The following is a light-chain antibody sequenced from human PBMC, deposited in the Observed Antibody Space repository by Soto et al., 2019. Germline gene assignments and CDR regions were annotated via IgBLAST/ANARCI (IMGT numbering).Light chain of an antibody. J-gene: IGLJ1*01. Sequence: QSVLTQPASVSGSPGQSITISRTGTSSDVGGYNYVSWYQHHPGKAPKLMIYEVSNRPSGVSNRFSGSKSGNTASLTISGLQAEDEADYYCSSYTSSGTLVFGTGTKVTVL. CDR1: SSDVGGYNY. CDR3: SSYTSSGTLV. CDR2: EVS. V-gene: IGLV2-14*01.